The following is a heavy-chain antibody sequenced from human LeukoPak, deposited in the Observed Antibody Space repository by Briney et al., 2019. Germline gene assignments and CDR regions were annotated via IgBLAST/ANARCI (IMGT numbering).Heavy chain of an antibody. V-gene: IGHV3-30*03. CDR3: ASLLRHFDY. CDR2: ISYDGSNK. CDR1: GFTFSSYG. J-gene: IGHJ4*02. Sequence: PGRSLRLSCAASGFTFSSYGMHWVRQAPGKGLEWVAVISYDGSNKYYADSVKGRFTISRDNAKNTLYLQMNSLRAEDTAVYYCASLLRHFDYWGQGTLVTVSS. D-gene: IGHD1-26*01.